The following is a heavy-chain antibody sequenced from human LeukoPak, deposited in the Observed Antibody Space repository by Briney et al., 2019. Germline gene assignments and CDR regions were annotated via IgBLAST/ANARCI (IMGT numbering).Heavy chain of an antibody. CDR1: GFTFSSYA. J-gene: IGHJ4*02. D-gene: IGHD5-18*01. CDR3: AKYMLRLWSYFDY. V-gene: IGHV3-23*01. Sequence: PGGSLRLSCAASGFTFSSYAMSWVRQAPGKGLEWVSAISGSGGSTYYVDSVKGRFTISRDNSKNTLYLQMNSLRAEDTAVYYCAKYMLRLWSYFDYWGRGTLVTVSS. CDR2: ISGSGGST.